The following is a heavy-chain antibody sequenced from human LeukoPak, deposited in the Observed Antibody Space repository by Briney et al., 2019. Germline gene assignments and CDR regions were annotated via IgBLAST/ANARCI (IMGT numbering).Heavy chain of an antibody. V-gene: IGHV4-39*01. CDR1: GFTFSSYSMN. J-gene: IGHJ6*04. CDR2: VYYSGTT. D-gene: IGHD4-23*01. Sequence: PGGSLRLSCAASGFTFSSYSMNWVRQSPGKGLEWIGSVYYSGTTYYNPSLKGRVIISVDTSKNQVPRKVSSVTAADTAVYFCARHSAMTSVVLDVWGKGATVTVSS. CDR3: ARHSAMTSVVLDV.